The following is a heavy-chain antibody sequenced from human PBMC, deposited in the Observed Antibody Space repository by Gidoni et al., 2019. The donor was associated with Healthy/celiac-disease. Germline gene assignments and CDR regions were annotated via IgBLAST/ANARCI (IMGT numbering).Heavy chain of an antibody. V-gene: IGHV3-30*04. CDR1: GFTFSSYA. CDR3: ARDPQDDYGYYYYGMDV. Sequence: QVQLVESGGGVVQPGGSLRLSCAASGFTFSSYAMHWVRQAPGKGLEWVAVISYDGSNKYYADSVKGRFTISRDNSKNTLYLQMNSLRAEDTAVYYCARDPQDDYGYYYYGMDVWGQGTTVTVSS. CDR2: ISYDGSNK. D-gene: IGHD4-17*01. J-gene: IGHJ6*02.